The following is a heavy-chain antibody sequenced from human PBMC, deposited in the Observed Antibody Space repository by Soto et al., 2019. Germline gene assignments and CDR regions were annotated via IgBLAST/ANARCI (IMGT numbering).Heavy chain of an antibody. CDR1: GTSVSSNIAA. CDR3: ARDRGSSSGWLNNWFDP. V-gene: IGHV6-1*01. CDR2: TYYRSKWYN. D-gene: IGHD6-19*01. Sequence: PSQTLSLTCAISGTSVSSNIAAWNCIRQSPARGLEWLGRTYYRSKWYNDYAVSVKSRITINPDTSKNQFSLQLNSVTPEDTAVYYCARDRGSSSGWLNNWFDPWGQGTLVTVSS. J-gene: IGHJ5*02.